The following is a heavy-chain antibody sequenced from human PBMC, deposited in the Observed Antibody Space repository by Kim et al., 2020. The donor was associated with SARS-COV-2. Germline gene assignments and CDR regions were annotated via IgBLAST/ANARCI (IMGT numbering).Heavy chain of an antibody. CDR2: IYTDGSHT. CDR3: ARGASHTPGIDY. Sequence: GGSLRLSCAASGFPFTSHCIHWVRQVPGKGLVWVSRIYTDGSHTSYADSVKGRFTISRDDARNTLYLQMNSLRVEDTAVYYCARGASHTPGIDYWGQGSMVTVSS. CDR1: GFPFTSHC. V-gene: IGHV3-74*01. J-gene: IGHJ4*02. D-gene: IGHD1-26*01.